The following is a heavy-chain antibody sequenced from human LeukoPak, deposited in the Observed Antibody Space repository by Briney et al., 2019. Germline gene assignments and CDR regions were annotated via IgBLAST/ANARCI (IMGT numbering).Heavy chain of an antibody. J-gene: IGHJ6*02. Sequence: SVKVSCKASGGTFSSYAFSWVRQAPGQGLEWMGGIIPIFGTANYAQKFQGRVTITADESTSTAYMELSSLRSEDTAVYYCAREPSIAAAGSSGYGMDVWGQGTTVTVSS. D-gene: IGHD6-13*01. CDR2: IIPIFGTA. CDR3: AREPSIAAAGSSGYGMDV. CDR1: GGTFSSYA. V-gene: IGHV1-69*13.